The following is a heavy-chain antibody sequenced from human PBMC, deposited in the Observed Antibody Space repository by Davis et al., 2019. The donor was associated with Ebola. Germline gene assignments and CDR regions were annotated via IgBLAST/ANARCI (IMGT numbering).Heavy chain of an antibody. CDR1: GYTFTSYG. D-gene: IGHD3-16*01. CDR3: ARRGRYADTYYFDY. CDR2: ISAYNGNT. V-gene: IGHV1-18*01. J-gene: IGHJ4*02. Sequence: ASVKVSCKASGYTFTSYGISWVRQAPGQGLEWMGWISAYNGNTNYAQKLQGRVTMTTDTSTTTANMELRSLRSDDTAVYYCARRGRYADTYYFDYWGQGALVTVSS.